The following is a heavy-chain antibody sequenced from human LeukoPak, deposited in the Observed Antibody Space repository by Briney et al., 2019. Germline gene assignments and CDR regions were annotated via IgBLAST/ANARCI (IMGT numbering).Heavy chain of an antibody. CDR1: GFTFSSYA. J-gene: IGHJ4*02. CDR3: AKVIGPLLYPGDYFDY. V-gene: IGHV3-23*01. CDR2: ISGSGGST. D-gene: IGHD2-2*02. Sequence: GGSLRLSCAASGFTFSSYAMSWVRQAPGKGLEWVSAISGSGGSTYYADSVKGRFTISRDNSKNTLYLQMNSLRAEDTAVYYCAKVIGPLLYPGDYFDYWGQGTPVTVSS.